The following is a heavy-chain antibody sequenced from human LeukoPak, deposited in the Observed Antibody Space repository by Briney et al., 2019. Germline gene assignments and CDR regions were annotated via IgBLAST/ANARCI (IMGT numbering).Heavy chain of an antibody. CDR3: AGGDYRNFDY. CDR1: GGSISSYY. D-gene: IGHD4-17*01. V-gene: IGHV4-59*01. J-gene: IGHJ4*02. Sequence: PSETLSLTCTVSGGSISSYYWSWIRQPPGKGLEWIGYIYYSGSTNYNPSLKSRVTISVDTSKNQFSLKLSSVTAADTAVYYCAGGDYRNFDYWGQGTLVTVSS. CDR2: IYYSGST.